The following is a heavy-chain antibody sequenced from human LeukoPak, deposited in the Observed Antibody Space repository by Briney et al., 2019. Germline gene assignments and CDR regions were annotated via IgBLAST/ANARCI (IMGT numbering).Heavy chain of an antibody. D-gene: IGHD1-26*01. V-gene: IGHV1-2*02. CDR2: INPNSGGT. CDR1: GGTFSSYA. Sequence: GASAKVSCKASGGTFSSYAISWVRQAPGQGLEWMGWINPNSGGTNYAQKFQGRVTMTRGTSISTAYMELSRLRSDDTAVYYCARAEGATILPTQHWGQGTLVTVSS. J-gene: IGHJ1*01. CDR3: ARAEGATILPTQH.